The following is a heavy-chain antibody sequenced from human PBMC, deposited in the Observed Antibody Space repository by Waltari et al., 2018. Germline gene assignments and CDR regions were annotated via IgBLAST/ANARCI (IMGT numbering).Heavy chain of an antibody. CDR2: IRSKPNNYAT. Sequence: EVQVVESGGGLVKPGGSLRRSCAPSGLTFWGSTIHWVRQTSGKGLEWIGRIRSKPNNYATRYTASVEGRFTISRDDSENTAYLQMSSLMTEDTAVYYCTGGAVTGTDFWGQGTLVTVSS. CDR1: GLTFWGST. CDR3: TGGAVTGTDF. J-gene: IGHJ4*02. D-gene: IGHD6-13*01. V-gene: IGHV3-73*01.